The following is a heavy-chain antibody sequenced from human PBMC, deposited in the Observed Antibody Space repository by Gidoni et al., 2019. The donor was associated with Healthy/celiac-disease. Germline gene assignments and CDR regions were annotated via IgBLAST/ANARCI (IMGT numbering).Heavy chain of an antibody. CDR1: GFTVSSYW. D-gene: IGHD2-2*03. J-gene: IGHJ6*02. CDR3: ARESRGYSYGMDV. V-gene: IGHV3-7*01. Sequence: EVQLVESGGGLVQPGVSLRLSFAASGFTVSSYWMSWGRQAPGKGLEWVANIKIDGSEKYYVDSVKGRFTISRDNAKNSLYLHMNSLRAEDTAVYYCARESRGYSYGMDVWGQGTTVTVSS. CDR2: IKIDGSEK.